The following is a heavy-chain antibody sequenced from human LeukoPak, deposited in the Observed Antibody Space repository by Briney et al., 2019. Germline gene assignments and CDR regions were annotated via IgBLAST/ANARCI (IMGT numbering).Heavy chain of an antibody. V-gene: IGHV3-23*01. CDR2: ISGSGGST. J-gene: IGHJ4*02. D-gene: IGHD1-1*01. Sequence: GGSLRLSCAASGFTFSSYWMSWVRQAPGKGLEWVSAISGSGGSTYYADSVKGRFTISRHNSKNTLYLQMNSLRAEDTAVYYCARTDHSTTAYYFDYWGQGTLVTVSS. CDR3: ARTDHSTTAYYFDY. CDR1: GFTFSSYW.